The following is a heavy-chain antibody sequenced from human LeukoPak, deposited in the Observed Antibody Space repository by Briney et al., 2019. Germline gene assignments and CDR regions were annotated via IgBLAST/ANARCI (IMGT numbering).Heavy chain of an antibody. CDR3: ARDCELRYFDWLGYYYYMDV. CDR2: INPNSGGT. Sequence: ASVTVSFKASGYAFTVYYMHWVRQAPGQGLEWMGWINPNSGGTNYAQKFRGRVTMTRDTSISTAYMELSRLRSDDTAVYYCARDCELRYFDWLGYYYYMDVWGKGTTVTVSS. CDR1: GYAFTVYY. D-gene: IGHD3-9*01. J-gene: IGHJ6*03. V-gene: IGHV1-2*02.